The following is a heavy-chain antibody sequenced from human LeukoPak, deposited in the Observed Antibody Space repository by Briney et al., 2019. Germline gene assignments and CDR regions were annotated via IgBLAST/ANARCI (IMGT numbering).Heavy chain of an antibody. D-gene: IGHD2-15*01. Sequence: ASVKVSCKVSGYTFTNSAFSWVRQAPGQGLEWMGGIIPIFGTANYAQKFQGRVTITADESTSTAYMELSSLRSEDTAVYYCALGYTLNDYWGQETLVTVSS. CDR2: IIPIFGTA. V-gene: IGHV1-69*13. CDR1: GYTFTNSA. J-gene: IGHJ4*02. CDR3: ALGYTLNDY.